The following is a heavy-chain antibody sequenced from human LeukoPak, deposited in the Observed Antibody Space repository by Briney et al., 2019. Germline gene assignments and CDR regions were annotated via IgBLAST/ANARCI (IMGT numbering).Heavy chain of an antibody. CDR3: ARGVRPGVAAAGTGWYFDL. Sequence: ASVKVSCKASGGTFSSYAISWVRQAPGQGLEWMGWINAYNGNTNYTQKPQGRVTMTTGTSTSTAYMELRSLRPDDTAVYYCARGVRPGVAAAGTGWYFDLWGRGTLVTVSS. D-gene: IGHD6-13*01. CDR2: INAYNGNT. J-gene: IGHJ2*01. CDR1: GGTFSSYA. V-gene: IGHV1-18*01.